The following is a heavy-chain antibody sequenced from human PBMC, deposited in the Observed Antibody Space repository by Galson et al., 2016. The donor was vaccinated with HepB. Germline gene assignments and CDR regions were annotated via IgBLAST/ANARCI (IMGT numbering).Heavy chain of an antibody. J-gene: IGHJ5*02. CDR1: GYPFTTYG. V-gene: IGHV1-18*01. Sequence: SVKVSCKASGYPFTTYGVSWVRQAPGQGLEWMGWISTYNANTNYAQKLQGRVTMTTDTSTSTAYMELRSLRSDDTAVYYCARFYCSSSSCVNWFDPWGQGTLVTVSS. CDR2: ISTYNANT. CDR3: ARFYCSSSSCVNWFDP. D-gene: IGHD2-2*01.